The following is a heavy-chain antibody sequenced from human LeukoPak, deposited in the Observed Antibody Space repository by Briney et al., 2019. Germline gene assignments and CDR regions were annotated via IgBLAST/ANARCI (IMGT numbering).Heavy chain of an antibody. CDR1: GGSISSSSYY. D-gene: IGHD5-18*01. CDR3: ARGGYSYGFEGYYYYYYMDV. J-gene: IGHJ6*03. V-gene: IGHV4-61*05. CDR2: IYYSGST. Sequence: SETLSLTCTVSGGSISSSSYYWGWIRQPPGKGLEWIGYIYYSGSTNYNPSLKSQVTISVDTSKNQFSLKLSSVTAADTAVYYCARGGYSYGFEGYYYYYYMDVWGKGTTVTVSS.